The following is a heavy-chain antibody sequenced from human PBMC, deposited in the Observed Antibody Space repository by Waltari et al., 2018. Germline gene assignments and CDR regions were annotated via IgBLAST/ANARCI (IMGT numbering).Heavy chain of an antibody. CDR1: GFTFSSHW. CDR2: INGDGSST. Sequence: EVQLEESGGGLVQPGGSLRISCAAYGFTFSSHWITLVRQTRGKGLVWVSRINGDGSSTSYADSVKGRFTISRDNAKNTLYLQMNSLRAEDTAVYYCSRDLQHGDFGRGRDYWGQGTLVTVSS. CDR3: SRDLQHGDFGRGRDY. J-gene: IGHJ4*02. V-gene: IGHV3-74*01. D-gene: IGHD4-17*01.